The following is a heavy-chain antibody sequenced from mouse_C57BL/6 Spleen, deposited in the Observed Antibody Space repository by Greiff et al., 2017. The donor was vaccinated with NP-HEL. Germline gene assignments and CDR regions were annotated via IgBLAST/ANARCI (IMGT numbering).Heavy chain of an antibody. CDR3: ARPATVVPTDYAMDY. D-gene: IGHD1-1*01. Sequence: QVQLQQPGTELVKPGASVKLSCKASGYTFTSYWMHWVKQRPGQGLEWIGNINPSNGGTNYNEKFKSKATLTVDKSSSTAYMQLSSLTSEDSAVYYCARPATVVPTDYAMDYWGQGTSVTVSS. V-gene: IGHV1-53*01. CDR2: INPSNGGT. J-gene: IGHJ4*01. CDR1: GYTFTSYW.